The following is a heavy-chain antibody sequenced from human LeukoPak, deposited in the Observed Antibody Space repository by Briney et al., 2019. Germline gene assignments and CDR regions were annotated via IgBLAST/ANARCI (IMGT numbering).Heavy chain of an antibody. Sequence: GGSLRLSCAASGFTFSSYGMHWVRQAPGKGLEWVAVIWYDGSNKYYADSVKGRFTISRDNSKNTLYLQMNSLRAEDTAVYYCARERDYDSNGYYVFGYWGQGTLVTVSS. CDR3: ARERDYDSNGYYVFGY. J-gene: IGHJ4*02. CDR1: GFTFSSYG. CDR2: IWYDGSNK. D-gene: IGHD3-22*01. V-gene: IGHV3-33*01.